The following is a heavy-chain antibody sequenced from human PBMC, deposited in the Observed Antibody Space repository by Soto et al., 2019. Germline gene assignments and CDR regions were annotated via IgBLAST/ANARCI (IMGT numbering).Heavy chain of an antibody. V-gene: IGHV3-7*03. Sequence: GGSLRLSCAASGFTFSSYWMSWVRQAPGKGLEWVANIKQDGGKKYYVDSVKGRFTISRDNAKNTLYLQMNSLRAEDTAVYYCAKDREYCSGGSCYFYYFDYWGQGTLVTVSS. J-gene: IGHJ4*02. D-gene: IGHD2-15*01. CDR1: GFTFSSYW. CDR3: AKDREYCSGGSCYFYYFDY. CDR2: IKQDGGKK.